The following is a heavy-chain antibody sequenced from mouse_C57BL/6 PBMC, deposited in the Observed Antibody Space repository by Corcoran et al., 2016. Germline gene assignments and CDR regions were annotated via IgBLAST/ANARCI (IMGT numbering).Heavy chain of an antibody. D-gene: IGHD2-1*01. CDR1: GYTFTDYN. CDR3: ARRGNNAMDY. Sequence: EVQLQQSGPELVKPGASVKIPCKASGYTFTDYNMDWVKQSHGKSLEWIGDNNPNNGGTIYNQKFKGKATLTVDKSSSTAYMELRSLTSEDTAVYYCARRGNNAMDYWGQGTSVTVSS. J-gene: IGHJ4*01. V-gene: IGHV1-18*01. CDR2: NNPNNGGT.